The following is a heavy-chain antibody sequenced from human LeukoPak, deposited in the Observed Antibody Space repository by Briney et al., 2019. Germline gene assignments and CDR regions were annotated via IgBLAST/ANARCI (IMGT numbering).Heavy chain of an antibody. Sequence: SETLSLTCAVYGGSFSGYYWSWIRQPPGKGLEWIGEINQSGSTNYNPSLKSRVTISVDTSKNQFSLKLSSVTAADTAVYYCARSSGSRYYYGSGSYSKFGYWGQGTLVTVSS. CDR1: GGSFSGYY. D-gene: IGHD3-10*01. J-gene: IGHJ4*02. V-gene: IGHV4-34*01. CDR3: ARSSGSRYYYGSGSYSKFGY. CDR2: INQSGST.